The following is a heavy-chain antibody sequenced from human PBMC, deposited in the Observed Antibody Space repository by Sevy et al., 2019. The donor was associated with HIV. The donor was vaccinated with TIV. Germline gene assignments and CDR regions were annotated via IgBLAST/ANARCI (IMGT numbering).Heavy chain of an antibody. CDR1: GFTFTSYS. CDR3: ARGGCISTSCPLSHY. J-gene: IGHJ4*02. D-gene: IGHD2-2*01. Sequence: GGSLRLSCAASGFTFTSYSMNWVRQAPGKGLEWVSSISSSSSHIYYADSVKGRFTISRDNARNSLYLQMNSLRDEDTAVYFCARGGCISTSCPLSHYWGQGTLVTVSS. V-gene: IGHV3-21*01. CDR2: ISSSSSHI.